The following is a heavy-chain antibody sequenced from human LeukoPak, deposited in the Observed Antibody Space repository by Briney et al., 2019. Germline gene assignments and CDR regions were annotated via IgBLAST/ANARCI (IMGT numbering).Heavy chain of an antibody. D-gene: IGHD2-15*01. V-gene: IGHV1-24*01. CDR3: ASGPHCSGGSCYYYYYGMDV. Sequence: VASVKVSCKVSGYTLTELSMHWVRQAPGKGLEWMGGFDPEDGETIYAQKFQGRVTITADKSTSTAYMELSSLRSEDTAVYYCASGPHCSGGSCYYYYYGMDVWGQGTTVTVSS. J-gene: IGHJ6*02. CDR1: GYTLTELS. CDR2: FDPEDGET.